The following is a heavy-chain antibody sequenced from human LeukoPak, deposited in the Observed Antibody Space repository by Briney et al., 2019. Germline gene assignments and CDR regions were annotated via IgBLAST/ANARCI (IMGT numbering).Heavy chain of an antibody. CDR1: GFAVSNNY. J-gene: IGHJ3*02. D-gene: IGHD7-27*01. Sequence: PGGSLRLSCAASGFAVSNNYMNWVRQAPGKGLEWVSVMYSGDSGGSTYYADSVKGRFTISRDNPKNTLYLQMNSLRVEETAVYYCARSLLGMGLDDAFDIWGQGTLVTVSS. CDR3: ARSLLGMGLDDAFDI. CDR2: MYSGDSGGST. V-gene: IGHV3-53*01.